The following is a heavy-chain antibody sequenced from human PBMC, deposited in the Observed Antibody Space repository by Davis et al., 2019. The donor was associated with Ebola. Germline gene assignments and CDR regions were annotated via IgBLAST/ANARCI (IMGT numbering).Heavy chain of an antibody. CDR3: ARGITMVQGVTPFDY. Sequence: SVKVSCKASGGTFSTYAISWVRQAPGQGLEWMGGIIPIFGTANYAQKFQGRATITADESTSTAYMELSSLRSEDTAVYYCARGITMVQGVTPFDYWGQGTLVTVSS. D-gene: IGHD3-10*01. V-gene: IGHV1-69*13. J-gene: IGHJ4*02. CDR2: IIPIFGTA. CDR1: GGTFSTYA.